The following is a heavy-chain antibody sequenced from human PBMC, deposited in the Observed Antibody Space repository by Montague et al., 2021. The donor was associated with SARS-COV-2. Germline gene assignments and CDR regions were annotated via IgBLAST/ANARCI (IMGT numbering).Heavy chain of an antibody. CDR3: AGDQGYSYVFVL. CDR1: GFTFSSFE. Sequence: SLRLSCAASGFTFSSFEMTWVRQAPGKGLEWISHLSDSGRTTYYADSVKGRFTVSRDNAKNSLYLQMNSLRAEDTALYFCAGDQGYSYVFVLWGQGTLVTVSS. CDR2: LSDSGRTT. J-gene: IGHJ5*02. V-gene: IGHV3-48*03. D-gene: IGHD5-18*01.